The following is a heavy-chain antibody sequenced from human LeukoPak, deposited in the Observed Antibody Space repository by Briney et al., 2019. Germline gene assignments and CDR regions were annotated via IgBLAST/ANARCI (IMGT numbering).Heavy chain of an antibody. CDR1: GFTVSSNY. J-gene: IGHJ3*02. CDR3: ARVRHDYGDDLVRDSEHDAFDI. V-gene: IGHV3-53*05. CDR2: IYSGGST. D-gene: IGHD4-17*01. Sequence: HPGGSLRLSCAASGFTVSSNYMSWVRQAPGKGLEWVSVIYSGGSTYYADSVKGRFAISRDNSKNSLYLEMNSLRREDTAVYYCARVRHDYGDDLVRDSEHDAFDIWGQGTMVIVSS.